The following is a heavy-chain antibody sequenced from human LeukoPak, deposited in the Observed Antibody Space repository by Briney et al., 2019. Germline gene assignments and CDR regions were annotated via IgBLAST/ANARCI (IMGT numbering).Heavy chain of an antibody. CDR2: ISYDGSNK. CDR1: GFTFSSYA. J-gene: IGHJ4*02. V-gene: IGHV3-30-3*02. CDR3: AKSLTYYHENSDSI. D-gene: IGHD3-22*01. Sequence: GGSLRLSCAASGFTFSSYAMHWVRQAPGKGLEWVAVISYDGSNKYYADSVKGRFTISRDNSKNTVYLQMSSLRVEDTAVYYCAKSLTYYHENSDSIWGQGTLVTVSS.